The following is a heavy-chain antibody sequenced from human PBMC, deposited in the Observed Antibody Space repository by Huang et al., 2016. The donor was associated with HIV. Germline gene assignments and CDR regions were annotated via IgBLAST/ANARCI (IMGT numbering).Heavy chain of an antibody. CDR3: AAGYDTYYDI. CDR1: GYTLTELS. J-gene: IGHJ3*02. CDR2: FAPEHGET. D-gene: IGHD2-21*01. Sequence: QVQLVQSGAEVKKPGASVKVSCKVSGYTLTELSIHWVRQAPGKGLEWMGGFAPEHGETIYAQKFQGRVTMTEDTSTDTAYMERHSLRPEDTAVYYCAAGYDTYYDIWGQGTMVIASS. V-gene: IGHV1-24*01.